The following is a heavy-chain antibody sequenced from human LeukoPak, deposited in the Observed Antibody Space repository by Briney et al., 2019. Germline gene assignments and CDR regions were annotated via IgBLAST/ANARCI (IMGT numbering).Heavy chain of an antibody. D-gene: IGHD4-17*01. CDR2: INSDGSST. V-gene: IGHV3-74*01. J-gene: IGHJ4*02. CDR3: ARFLFLGDYGFDY. Sequence: PGGSLRLSCAASGFTFSSYWMHWVRQAPGKGLVWVSRINSDGSSTSYADSVKGRFTISRDNAKSTLYLQMNSLRAEDTAVYYCARFLFLGDYGFDYWGQGTLVTVSS. CDR1: GFTFSSYW.